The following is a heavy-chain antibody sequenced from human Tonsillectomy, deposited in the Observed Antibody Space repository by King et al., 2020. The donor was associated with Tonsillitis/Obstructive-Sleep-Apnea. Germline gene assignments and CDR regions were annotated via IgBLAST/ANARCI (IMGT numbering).Heavy chain of an antibody. D-gene: IGHD6-19*01. CDR1: GFTVSSNY. J-gene: IGHJ3*02. V-gene: IGHV3-66*01. CDR2: IYSGGST. CDR3: ARDQGQWLDAFDI. Sequence: VQLVESGGGLVQPGGSLRLSCAASGFTVSSNYMSWVRQAPGKGLEWVSVIYSGGSTYYADSVKGRFTISRDNSKNTLYLQMNSLRAEDTAVYYCARDQGQWLDAFDIWGQGTMVTVSS.